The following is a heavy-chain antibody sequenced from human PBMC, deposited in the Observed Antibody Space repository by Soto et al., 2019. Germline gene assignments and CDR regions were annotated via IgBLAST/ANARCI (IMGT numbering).Heavy chain of an antibody. CDR2: INTYNGNT. J-gene: IGHJ5*02. Sequence: QVQLVPSGAEVKKPGASVKVSCKASGYTFTNYGISWVRQAPGQGLEWMGWINTYNGNTNHAQKLQGRVTMTTDTGTSTAYRELRSLRSYDTAVYYCARGVGSGTYYNQYNWFDPWGQGTLVTVSS. CDR3: ARGVGSGTYYNQYNWFDP. D-gene: IGHD3-10*01. V-gene: IGHV1-18*01. CDR1: GYTFTNYG.